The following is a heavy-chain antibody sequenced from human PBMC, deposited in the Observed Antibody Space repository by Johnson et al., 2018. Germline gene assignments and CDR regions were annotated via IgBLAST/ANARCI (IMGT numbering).Heavy chain of an antibody. CDR1: GFTFSSYS. CDR2: ISSSSSYI. D-gene: IGHD4-17*01. J-gene: IGHJ1*01. Sequence: VQLVQSGGGLVKPGGSLRLSCAASGFTFSSYSMNWVRQAPGKGLEWVSSISSSSSYIYNADSMKGRFTISRDNAKNSLHLQMTSLRAEDTAVYYGARSQSAYYGDYVGAEYFQHWGQGTLVTVSS. V-gene: IGHV3-21*01. CDR3: ARSQSAYYGDYVGAEYFQH.